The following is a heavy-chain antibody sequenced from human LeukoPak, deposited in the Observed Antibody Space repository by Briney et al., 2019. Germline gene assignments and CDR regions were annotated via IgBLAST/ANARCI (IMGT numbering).Heavy chain of an antibody. CDR3: AREAGSFQRQLGIDY. CDR2: INHSGST. Sequence: SETLSLTCAVYGGSFSGYYWSWIRQPPGKGLEWIGEINHSGSTNYNPSLKSRVTISVDTSKNQFSLKLSSVTAADTAVYYCAREAGSFQRQLGIDYWGQGTLVTVSS. CDR1: GGSFSGYY. J-gene: IGHJ4*02. V-gene: IGHV4-34*01. D-gene: IGHD6-13*01.